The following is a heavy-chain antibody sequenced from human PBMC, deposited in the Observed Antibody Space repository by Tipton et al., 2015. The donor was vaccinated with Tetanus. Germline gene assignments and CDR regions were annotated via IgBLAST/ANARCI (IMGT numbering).Heavy chain of an antibody. Sequence: TLSLTCTVSGDSISSGPYSWSWLRQHPGKGLELIGYIYYSGTSYISPSLTRRVSIAVDTSRNQFSLNLTSVTAADTAVYYCARDSYYSSRRSFADYWGQGTLVTVSS. CDR1: GDSISSGPYS. CDR3: ARDSYYSSRRSFADY. J-gene: IGHJ4*02. V-gene: IGHV4-31*03. D-gene: IGHD3-22*01. CDR2: IYYSGTS.